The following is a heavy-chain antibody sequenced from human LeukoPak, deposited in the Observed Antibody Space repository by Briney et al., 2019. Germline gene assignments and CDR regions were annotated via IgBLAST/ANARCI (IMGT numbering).Heavy chain of an antibody. J-gene: IGHJ5*02. CDR1: GFTLSSYW. Sequence: GGSLRLSCAASGFTLSSYWMHWVRQAPGKGLEWVSAISGRGGSTYYADSVKGRFTISRDDSKNTLYLQMNSLRAEDTAVYYCAATYSYSSGWYLWGQGTLVTVSS. CDR2: ISGRGGST. D-gene: IGHD6-19*01. V-gene: IGHV3-23*01. CDR3: AATYSYSSGWYL.